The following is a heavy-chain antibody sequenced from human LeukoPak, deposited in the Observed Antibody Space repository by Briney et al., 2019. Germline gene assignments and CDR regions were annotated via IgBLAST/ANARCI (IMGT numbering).Heavy chain of an antibody. CDR2: ISSSSSYI. D-gene: IGHD4-17*01. Sequence: PGGSLRLSCAASGFTFSSYSMNWVRQAPGKGLEWVSSISSSSSYIYYADSVKGRFTISRDNAKNSLYLQMNSLRAEDTAVYYCARDMERGVTTVTSLDYWGQGTLVTASS. CDR3: ARDMERGVTTVTSLDY. CDR1: GFTFSSYS. V-gene: IGHV3-21*01. J-gene: IGHJ4*02.